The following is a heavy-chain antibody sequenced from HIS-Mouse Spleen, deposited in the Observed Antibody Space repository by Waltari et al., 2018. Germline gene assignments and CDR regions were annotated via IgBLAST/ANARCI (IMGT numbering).Heavy chain of an antibody. J-gene: IGHJ4*02. CDR3: AKDRGSQFDY. D-gene: IGHD1-26*01. Sequence: QVQLVESGGGVVQPGRSLRLSCAASAVTFSSYGMHWVRQAPGKGLEWVAVISYDGSNKYYADSVKGRFTISRDNSKNTLYLQMNSLRAEDTAVYYCAKDRGSQFDYWGQGTLVTVSS. CDR2: ISYDGSNK. V-gene: IGHV3-30*18. CDR1: AVTFSSYG.